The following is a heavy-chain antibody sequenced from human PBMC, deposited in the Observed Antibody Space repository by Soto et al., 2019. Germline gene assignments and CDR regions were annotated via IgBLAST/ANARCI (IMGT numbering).Heavy chain of an antibody. CDR1: XFAFSSHG. CDR2: IVREGSEK. V-gene: IGHV3-33*01. CDR3: ARDDDYDDNGLDS. J-gene: IGHJ5*01. Sequence: QVQLVESGGGVVQXGRSLRLSCXXXXFAFSSHGMHWVRQAPGKGLEWVAVIVREGSEKHYADSVKGRFTISRDNSKNTLYLEMNSLRAEDTAVYYCARDDDYDDNGLDSWGQGTLVTVSS. D-gene: IGHD4-17*01.